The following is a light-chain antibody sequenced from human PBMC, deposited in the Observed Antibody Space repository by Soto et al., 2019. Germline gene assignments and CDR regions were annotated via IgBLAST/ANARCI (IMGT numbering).Light chain of an antibody. CDR2: DVN. CDR3: SSYKSSSNLPYV. V-gene: IGLV2-14*01. J-gene: IGLJ1*01. Sequence: QSVLTQPASVSGSPGQSITISCTGNSSDVGGYNLVSWYQQYPDKAPKLMIFDVNTRPSGVSNRFSGSKSGNTASLTISGLQAEDEADYYCSSYKSSSNLPYVFGTGTKLTVL. CDR1: SSDVGGYNL.